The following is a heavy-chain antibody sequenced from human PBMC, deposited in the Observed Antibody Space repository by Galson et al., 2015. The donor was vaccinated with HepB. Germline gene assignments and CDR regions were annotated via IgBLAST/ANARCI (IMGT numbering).Heavy chain of an antibody. CDR1: GFSFSGYS. CDR3: VRDRTYKGGNFFDF. CDR2: IRYDEYVN. V-gene: IGHV3-7*03. D-gene: IGHD3-10*01. J-gene: IGHJ4*02. Sequence: SLRLSCAASGFSFSGYSMSWIRQAPGKRPEWVANIRYDEYVNYYAHSVKGRFTISRDNARNSVFLQMSSLRRDDTAIYYCVRDRTYKGGNFFDFWGQGALVTVSS.